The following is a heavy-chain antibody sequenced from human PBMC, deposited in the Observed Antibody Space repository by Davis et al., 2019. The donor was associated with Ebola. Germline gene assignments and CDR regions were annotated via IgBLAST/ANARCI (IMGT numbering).Heavy chain of an antibody. V-gene: IGHV4-61*09. CDR3: ARDLRRLTGPFDY. D-gene: IGHD5/OR15-5a*01. CDR2: IYTSGST. Sequence: SETLSLTCTVSGGSISSGSFYWTWIRQPAGKGLEWIGHIYTSGSTNYNPSLKSRVTISVDTSKNQFSLKLSSVTAADTAVYYCARDLRRLTGPFDYWGQGTLVTVSS. CDR1: GGSISSGSFY. J-gene: IGHJ4*02.